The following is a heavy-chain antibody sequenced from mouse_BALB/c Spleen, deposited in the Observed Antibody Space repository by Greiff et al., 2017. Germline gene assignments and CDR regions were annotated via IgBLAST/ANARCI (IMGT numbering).Heavy chain of an antibody. CDR3: APAREFAY. V-gene: IGHV1-14*01. Sequence: LVESGPELVKPGASVKMSCKASGYTFTSYVLHWVKQKPGQGLEWIGYINPYNDGTKYNQKFKGKATLTSDQSSSTAYMELSRLNSEDSAVFYCAPAREFAYWGQGTLVTVSA. D-gene: IGHD3-1*01. J-gene: IGHJ3*01. CDR1: GYTFTSYV. CDR2: INPYNDGT.